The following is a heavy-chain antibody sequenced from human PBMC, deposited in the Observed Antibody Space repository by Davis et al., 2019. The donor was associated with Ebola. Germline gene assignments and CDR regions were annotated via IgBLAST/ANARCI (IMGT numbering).Heavy chain of an antibody. D-gene: IGHD3-10*01. CDR2: INPSGGST. J-gene: IGHJ4*02. CDR1: GYTFTSYY. CDR3: ATAGVAWFRELSFDY. V-gene: IGHV1-46*01. Sequence: AASVKVSCKASGYTFTSYYMHWVRQAPGQGLEWMGIINPSGGSTSYAQKFQGRVTMTEDTSTDTAYMELSSLRSEDTAVYYCATAGVAWFRELSFDYWGQGTLVTVSS.